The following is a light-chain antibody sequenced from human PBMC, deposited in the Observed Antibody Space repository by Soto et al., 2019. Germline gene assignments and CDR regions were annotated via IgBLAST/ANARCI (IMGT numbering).Light chain of an antibody. CDR3: SSYATSSTLEWV. CDR2: DVS. V-gene: IGLV2-14*03. J-gene: IGLJ3*02. CDR1: SSDVGDYNY. Sequence: QSVLTQPASVSGSPGQAITISCTGASSDVGDYNYVSWYQHHPGKAPKHVIYDVSSRPSGVSGRFSGYKSGNTASLTISGLRAEDEADYYCSSYATSSTLEWVFGGGTKLTVL.